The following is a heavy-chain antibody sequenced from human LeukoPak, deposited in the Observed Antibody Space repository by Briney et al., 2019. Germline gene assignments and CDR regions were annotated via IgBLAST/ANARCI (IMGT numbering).Heavy chain of an antibody. Sequence: PSETLSLTCTVSGGSISSSSYYWGWIRQPPGKGLEWIGSIYYSGSTYYNPSLKSRVTISVDTSKNQFSLKLSSVTAADTAVYYCARERITMIVVDAFDIWGQGTMVTVSS. D-gene: IGHD3-22*01. CDR3: ARERITMIVVDAFDI. CDR1: GGSISSSSYY. J-gene: IGHJ3*02. CDR2: IYYSGST. V-gene: IGHV4-39*07.